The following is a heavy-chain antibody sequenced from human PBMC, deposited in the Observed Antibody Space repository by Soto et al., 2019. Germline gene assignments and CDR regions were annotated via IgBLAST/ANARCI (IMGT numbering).Heavy chain of an antibody. V-gene: IGHV4-39*01. Sequence: SETLSLTCIVSGGSVYSNGHYWGWIRQPPGKGLEWIGSIDNNGVANYNSSLKSRVTISRDTSKNQFSLRLTSVTAADTAVYYCGKILVGATGHTDADSWGPGTLVTVSS. CDR2: IDNNGVA. CDR1: GGSVYSNGHY. J-gene: IGHJ4*02. D-gene: IGHD2-15*01. CDR3: GKILVGATGHTDADS.